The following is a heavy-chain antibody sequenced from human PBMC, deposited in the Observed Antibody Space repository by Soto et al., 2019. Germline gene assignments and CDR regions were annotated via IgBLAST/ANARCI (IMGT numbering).Heavy chain of an antibody. CDR1: GGSISSYY. D-gene: IGHD5-18*01. J-gene: IGHJ6*02. CDR2: IYYSGST. V-gene: IGHV4-59*01. CDR3: ARGVGVNSMVTNSQYYGMDV. Sequence: SETLSLTCTVSGGSISSYYWSWIRQPPGKGLEWIGYIYYSGSTNYNPSLKSRVTISIDSSKNQFSLKLSSVTAADTAVYYCARGVGVNSMVTNSQYYGMDVWGQGTTVTVSS.